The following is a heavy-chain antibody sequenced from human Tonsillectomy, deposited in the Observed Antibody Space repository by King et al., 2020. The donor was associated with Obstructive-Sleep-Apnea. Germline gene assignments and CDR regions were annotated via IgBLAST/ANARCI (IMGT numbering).Heavy chain of an antibody. CDR1: GGSFSDYY. J-gene: IGHJ4*02. CDR3: ARVLGAAGPDFYFDY. D-gene: IGHD1-26*01. V-gene: IGHV4-34*01. CDR2: INYSGST. Sequence: VQLQQWGTGLLKPSETLSLTCAVYGGSFSDYYWSWIRHPPGKELEWIGEINYSGSTNFNPSLKSRVTISVDTSRNQFSLKLHSVTAADTAVYYCARVLGAAGPDFYFDYWGQGTLVTVSS.